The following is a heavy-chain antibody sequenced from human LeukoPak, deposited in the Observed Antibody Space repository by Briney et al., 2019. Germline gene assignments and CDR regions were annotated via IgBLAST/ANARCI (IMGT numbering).Heavy chain of an antibody. D-gene: IGHD4-17*01. CDR2: IYTSGST. CDR1: GGSISSYY. J-gene: IGHJ5*02. V-gene: IGHV4-4*07. Sequence: SETLSLTCTVSGGSISSYYWSWIRQPAGKGLEWIGRIYTSGSTNYNPSLKSRVTMSVDTSKNQFSLKLSSVTAADTAVYYCAIGPHDGDYGHWFDPWGQGTLVTVSS. CDR3: AIGPHDGDYGHWFDP.